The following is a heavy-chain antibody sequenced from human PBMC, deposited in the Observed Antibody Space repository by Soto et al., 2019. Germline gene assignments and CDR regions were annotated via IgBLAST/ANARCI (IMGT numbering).Heavy chain of an antibody. D-gene: IGHD6-13*01. CDR3: ARDLRIAAAGTRVDY. V-gene: IGHV1-3*01. CDR1: GYTFTSYA. CDR2: INAGNGNT. J-gene: IGHJ4*02. Sequence: QVPLVQSGAEVKKPGASVKVSCKASGYTFTSYAMHWVRQAPGQRLEWMGWINAGNGNTKYSQKFKGRVTITRDTSASTAYMELSSLRSEDTAVYYCARDLRIAAAGTRVDYWGQGTLVTVSS.